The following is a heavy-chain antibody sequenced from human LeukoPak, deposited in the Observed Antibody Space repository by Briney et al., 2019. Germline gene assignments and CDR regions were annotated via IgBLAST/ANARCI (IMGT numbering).Heavy chain of an antibody. D-gene: IGHD1-7*01. J-gene: IGHJ4*02. CDR3: AKTYNWNYDY. CDR1: GFTFSSYA. V-gene: IGHV3-23*01. CDR2: ISGSGDST. Sequence: GGSLRLSCVASGFTFSSYAMSWVRQAPGKGVEGVSVISGSGDSTYYADSVKGRFTFSRDNSKNTLYLQMNSLRAEDTAVYYCAKTYNWNYDYWGQGTLVTVSS.